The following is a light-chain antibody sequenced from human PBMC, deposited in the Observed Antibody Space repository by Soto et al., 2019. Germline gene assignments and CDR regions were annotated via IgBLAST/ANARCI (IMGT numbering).Light chain of an antibody. CDR2: EVG. V-gene: IGLV2-14*01. CDR1: SSDVGGHNH. J-gene: IGLJ1*01. CDR3: NSYTSSSTHV. Sequence: QSVLTQPASVSGSPGQSITISCTGSSSDVGGHNHVSWYQQHPGKAPKLIIYEVGNRPSGVSNRFSGSKSGNTASLTISGFQAEDEADYYCNSYTSSSTHVFGTGTKAHRP.